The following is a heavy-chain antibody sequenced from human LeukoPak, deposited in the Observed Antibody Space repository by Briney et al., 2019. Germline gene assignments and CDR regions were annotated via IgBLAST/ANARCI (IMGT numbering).Heavy chain of an antibody. CDR2: INPNSGGT. Sequence: ASVKVSCKASGYTFTSYYMHWVRQAPGQGLEWMGWINPNSGGTNYAQKLQGRVTMTTDTSTSTAYMELRSLRSDDTAVYYCARGGAYCGGDCYLSFDYWGQGTLVTVSS. V-gene: IGHV1-2*02. CDR3: ARGGAYCGGDCYLSFDY. J-gene: IGHJ4*02. CDR1: GYTFTSYY. D-gene: IGHD2-21*01.